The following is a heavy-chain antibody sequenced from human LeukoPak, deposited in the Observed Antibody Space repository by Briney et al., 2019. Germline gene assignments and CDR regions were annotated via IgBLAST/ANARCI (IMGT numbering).Heavy chain of an antibody. D-gene: IGHD3-16*01. Sequence: GASVKMSCKASGYTFSDYYIHWVRQAPGQGLEWMGWISPNSGGTNYAQKFQGRVTITRDTSISTDYMELSRLRSDDTAVYYCARDYVGDNWFDPWGQGTLVTVSS. J-gene: IGHJ5*02. CDR1: GYTFSDYY. CDR2: ISPNSGGT. V-gene: IGHV1-2*02. CDR3: ARDYVGDNWFDP.